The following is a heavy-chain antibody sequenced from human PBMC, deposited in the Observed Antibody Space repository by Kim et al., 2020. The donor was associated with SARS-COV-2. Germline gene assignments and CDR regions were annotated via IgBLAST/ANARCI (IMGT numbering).Heavy chain of an antibody. V-gene: IGHV5-51*01. D-gene: IGHD6-6*01. CDR3: ASQTTLGRSSPNWFDP. CDR2: IYLGDSDT. J-gene: IGHJ5*02. Sequence: GESLKISCKGSGNRFTSYWICWVRQMTGKGLEWMGIIYLGDSDTRYSPSFQGQITISADKSISTAYLQWSSLKASDTAIYFCASQTTLGRSSPNWFDPWGQGTRVTVSS. CDR1: GNRFTSYW.